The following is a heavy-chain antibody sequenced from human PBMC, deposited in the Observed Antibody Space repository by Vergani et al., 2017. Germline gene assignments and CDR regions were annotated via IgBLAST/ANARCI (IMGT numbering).Heavy chain of an antibody. Sequence: QVQLQQWGAGLLKPSETLSLTCAVYGGSFSGYYWSWIRQPPGKGLEWIGEINHSGSTNYNPSLKSRVTISVDTSKNQFSLKLSSVNAADTAVYYCARGHYDFWSVYHSDYFDYWGQGTLVTVSS. D-gene: IGHD3-3*01. V-gene: IGHV4-34*01. CDR2: INHSGST. CDR1: GGSFSGYY. J-gene: IGHJ4*02. CDR3: ARGHYDFWSVYHSDYFDY.